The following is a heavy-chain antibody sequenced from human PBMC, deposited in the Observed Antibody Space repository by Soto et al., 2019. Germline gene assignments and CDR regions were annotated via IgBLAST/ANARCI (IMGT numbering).Heavy chain of an antibody. CDR2: SRDKAQGYST. Sequence: GGPLGPSGSGPGLTLIDHYIDWFRKSPGKGLEGVASSRDKAQGYSTGYAASVKGRFKTSRHESKNSVYVQMNSLKTEDTAVYYCVRATYFTDSGGYTRYFDYWGQGTLVNVSS. CDR1: GLTLIDHY. D-gene: IGHD3-22*01. V-gene: IGHV3-72*01. J-gene: IGHJ4*02. CDR3: VRATYFTDSGGYTRYFDY.